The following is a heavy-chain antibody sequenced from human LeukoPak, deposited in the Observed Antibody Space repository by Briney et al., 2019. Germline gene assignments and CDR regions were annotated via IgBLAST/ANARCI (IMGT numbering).Heavy chain of an antibody. Sequence: PGGSLRLSCAASGFTFSRYAMNWVRQAPGKGLEWVSAIGGTGGRTYYADSVKGRFTISRDNSKNTLYLQMNSLRAEDTAVYYCAKGGVTMIRGLVVTFYYMDVWGKGTTLTVSS. D-gene: IGHD3-10*01. V-gene: IGHV3-23*01. CDR2: IGGTGGRT. CDR3: AKGGVTMIRGLVVTFYYMDV. J-gene: IGHJ6*03. CDR1: GFTFSRYA.